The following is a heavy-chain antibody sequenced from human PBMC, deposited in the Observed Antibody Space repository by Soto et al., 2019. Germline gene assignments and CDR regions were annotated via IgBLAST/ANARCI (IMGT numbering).Heavy chain of an antibody. CDR3: VREGRGSFDF. D-gene: IGHD5-12*01. CDR1: GFIFTNYA. J-gene: IGHJ3*01. V-gene: IGHV3-23*01. CDR2: IGGRGNSA. Sequence: GGSLRLSCAASGFIFTNYAMNWVRQAPGKGLEWVSVIGGRGNSAYYADSVQGRFTISRDNSKNTLPLQMSSLTADDTAIYYCVREGRGSFDFWGRGTMVTVSS.